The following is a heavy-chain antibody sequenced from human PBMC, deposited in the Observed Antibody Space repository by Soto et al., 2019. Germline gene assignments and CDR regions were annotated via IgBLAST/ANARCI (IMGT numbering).Heavy chain of an antibody. V-gene: IGHV1-69*02. CDR3: ARAVTTVFQPDAFDI. CDR2: IIPILGIA. Sequence: GASVKVSCKASGGTFSSYTISWVRQAPGQGLEWMGRIIPILGIANYAQKFQGRVTITADKSTSTAYMELSSLRSEDTAVYYCARAVTTVFQPDAFDIWGQGTMVTVSS. D-gene: IGHD4-17*01. CDR1: GGTFSSYT. J-gene: IGHJ3*02.